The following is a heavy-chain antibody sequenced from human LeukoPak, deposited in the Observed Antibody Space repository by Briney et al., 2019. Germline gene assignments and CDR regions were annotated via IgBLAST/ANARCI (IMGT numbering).Heavy chain of an antibody. CDR3: ARVTAAAGTGY. D-gene: IGHD6-13*01. Sequence: PGGSLGLSCAASGFTFSSYAMSWVRQAPGKGLEWVSSISSSSSYIYYADSVKGRFTISRDNAKNSLYLQMNSLRAEDTAVYYCARVTAAAGTGYWGQGTLVTVSS. CDR1: GFTFSSYA. CDR2: ISSSSSYI. V-gene: IGHV3-21*01. J-gene: IGHJ4*02.